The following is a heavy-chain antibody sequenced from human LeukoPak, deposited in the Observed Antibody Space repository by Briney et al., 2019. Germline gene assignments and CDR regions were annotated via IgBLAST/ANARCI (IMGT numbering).Heavy chain of an antibody. V-gene: IGHV4-34*01. Sequence: PSETLSLTCTVSGGSISGYYWSWIRQPPGKGLEWIGEINHSGSTNYNPSLKSRVTISVDTSKNQFSLKLSSVTAADTAVYYCARSGLRIFGVVNWFDPWGQGTLVTVSS. CDR3: ARSGLRIFGVVNWFDP. J-gene: IGHJ5*02. CDR1: GGSISGYY. CDR2: INHSGST. D-gene: IGHD3-3*01.